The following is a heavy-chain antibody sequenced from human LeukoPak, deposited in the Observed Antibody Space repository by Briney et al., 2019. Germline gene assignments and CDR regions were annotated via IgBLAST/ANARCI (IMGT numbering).Heavy chain of an antibody. CDR3: ARGSSHYYDSSGYSLDY. CDR1: GGSFSGYY. D-gene: IGHD3-22*01. CDR2: INHSGST. V-gene: IGHV4-34*01. J-gene: IGHJ4*02. Sequence: PSETLSLTCAVYGGSFSGYYWSWIRQPPGKGLEWIGEINHSGSTNYNPSLKSRVTISVDTSKNQFSLKLSSVTAADTAVYYCARGSSHYYDSSGYSLDYWGQGTLVTVSS.